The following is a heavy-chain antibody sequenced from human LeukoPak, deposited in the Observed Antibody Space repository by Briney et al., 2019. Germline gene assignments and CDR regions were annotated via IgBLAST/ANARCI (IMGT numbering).Heavy chain of an antibody. CDR2: IYYSGST. D-gene: IGHD3-22*01. V-gene: IGHV4-39*07. J-gene: IGHJ4*02. CDR3: ARVTGYMIEDYFDY. Sequence: SETLSLTCTVFGGSISSSSYYWGWIRQPPGKGLEWIGSIYYSGSTYYNPSLKSRVTVSVDTSKNQFSLKLSSVTAADTAVYYCARVTGYMIEDYFDYWGQGTLVTVSS. CDR1: GGSISSSSYY.